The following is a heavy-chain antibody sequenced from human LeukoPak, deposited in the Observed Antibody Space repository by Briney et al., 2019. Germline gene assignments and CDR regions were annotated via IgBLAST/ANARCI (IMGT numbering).Heavy chain of an antibody. V-gene: IGHV3-7*01. J-gene: IGHJ6*03. D-gene: IGHD2-15*01. CDR3: AREGVVPGVYYYYYMDV. CDR1: GFTFSSYW. CDR2: IKQDGSEK. Sequence: PGGSLRLSCAASGFTFSSYWMSWVRQAPGKGLEWVANIKQDGSEKYYVDSVKGRFTISRDNAKNSLYLQMNSLRAEDTAVYYCAREGVVPGVYYYYYMDVWGKGTTVTVSS.